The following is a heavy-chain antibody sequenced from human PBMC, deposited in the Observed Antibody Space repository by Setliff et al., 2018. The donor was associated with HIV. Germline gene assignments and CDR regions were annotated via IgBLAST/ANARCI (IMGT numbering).Heavy chain of an antibody. J-gene: IGHJ4*02. D-gene: IGHD1-1*01. V-gene: IGHV3-48*03. CDR1: GFTLSSYE. CDR2: ISRDSDRI. CDR3: ARVTTGTTAGDY. Sequence: GGSLRLSCAASGFTLSSYEMTWVRQAPGKGLECISYISRDSDRIHYADSVKGRFTVSRDNAKNSLFLQMHSLRAEDTAVYYCARVTTGTTAGDYWGQGTLVTVSS.